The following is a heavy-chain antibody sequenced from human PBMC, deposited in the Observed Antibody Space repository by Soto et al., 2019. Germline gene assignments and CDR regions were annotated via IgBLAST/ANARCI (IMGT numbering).Heavy chain of an antibody. CDR3: FRLFICRYNMFFESSLEMLNLAFTGAAYSIVPPSALLLTRPTHSSPCPGAWRTQLHPAFLKLKPEAVQESL. CDR1: GDSVSSNSAA. CDR2: TYYRSRWYN. Sequence: SQTLSLTCVISGDSVSSNSAAWNWIRQSPSRGLEWLGRTYYRSRWYNDYAVSVKSRITINPDTSKNQFSLHLNSVTPEDTAVSSVFRLFICRYNMFFESSLEMLNLAFTGAAYSIVPPSALLLTRPTHSSPCPGAWRTQLHPAFLKLKPEAVQESLW. J-gene: IGHJ2*01. D-gene: IGHD1-1*01. V-gene: IGHV6-1*01.